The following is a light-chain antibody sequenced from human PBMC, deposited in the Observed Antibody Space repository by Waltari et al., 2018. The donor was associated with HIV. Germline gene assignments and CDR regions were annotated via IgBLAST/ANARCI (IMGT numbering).Light chain of an antibody. J-gene: IGLJ2*01. Sequence: QSALTQVASVSGSPGQSITISCTGTSSDVGAYNLVSWYQQPPVTAPHLLIFAVTKPPSALSVRFSGSRSGNTASLTISGLQAEDEGDYYCCSYTGSGILFGGGTKLTVL. CDR3: CSYTGSGIL. CDR2: AVT. CDR1: SSDVGAYNL. V-gene: IGLV2-23*02.